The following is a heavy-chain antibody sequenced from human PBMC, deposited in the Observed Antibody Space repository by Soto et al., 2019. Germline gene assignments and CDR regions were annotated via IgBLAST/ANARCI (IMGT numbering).Heavy chain of an antibody. D-gene: IGHD3-22*01. Sequence: ASVKVSCKASGGTFSSYAIRWVRQAPGQGLEWMGGIIPIFGTANYAQKFQGRVTITADKSTSTAYMELSSLRAEDTAVYYCARATLYYDSSGYCFDYWGQGTLVTVSS. J-gene: IGHJ4*02. CDR3: ARATLYYDSSGYCFDY. CDR1: GGTFSSYA. V-gene: IGHV1-69*06. CDR2: IIPIFGTA.